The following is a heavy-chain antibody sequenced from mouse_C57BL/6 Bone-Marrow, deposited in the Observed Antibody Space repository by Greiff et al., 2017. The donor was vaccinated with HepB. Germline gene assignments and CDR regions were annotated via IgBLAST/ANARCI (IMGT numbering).Heavy chain of an antibody. CDR1: GFTFSDYG. J-gene: IGHJ4*01. CDR2: ISSGSSTI. V-gene: IGHV5-17*01. D-gene: IGHD1-1*02. CDR3: AMPALWSAMDD. Sequence: EVQVVESGGGLVKPGGSLKLSCAASGFTFSDYGMHWVRQAPEKGLEWVAYISSGSSTIYYADTMKGRFTISRDNAKNTLFLQMTSLRSEDTAMYYCAMPALWSAMDDWGKGTSVTVSS.